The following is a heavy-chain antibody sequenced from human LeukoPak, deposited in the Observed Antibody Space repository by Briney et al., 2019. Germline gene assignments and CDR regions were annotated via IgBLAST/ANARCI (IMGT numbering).Heavy chain of an antibody. J-gene: IGHJ4*02. D-gene: IGHD3-22*01. CDR2: IYYSGST. Sequence: SETLSLTCTVSGGSVSSGSYYWGWIRQPPGKGLEWIGSIYYSGSTYYNPSLKSRVTISVDTSKNQFSLKLSSVTAADTAVYYCAIQRGYYYDSSGFSHWGQGTLVTVSS. V-gene: IGHV4-39*01. CDR1: GGSVSSGSYY. CDR3: AIQRGYYYDSSGFSH.